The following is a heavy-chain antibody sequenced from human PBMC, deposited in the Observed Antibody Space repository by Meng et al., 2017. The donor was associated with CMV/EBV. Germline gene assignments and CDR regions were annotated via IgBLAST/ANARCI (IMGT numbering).Heavy chain of an antibody. CDR3: ARIAAAGRFDY. V-gene: IGHV2-5*02. J-gene: IGHJ4*02. D-gene: IGHD6-13*01. CDR2: IYWDDDK. Sequence: QITLNESGPTLVKPTQTLTLTCTFSGFSLSTSGVGVGWFRQPPGKTLEWLALIYWDDDKRYSPSLKSRLTITKDTSKNQVVLTMTNMDPVDTATYYCARIAAAGRFDYWGQGTLVTVSS. CDR1: GFSLSTSGVG.